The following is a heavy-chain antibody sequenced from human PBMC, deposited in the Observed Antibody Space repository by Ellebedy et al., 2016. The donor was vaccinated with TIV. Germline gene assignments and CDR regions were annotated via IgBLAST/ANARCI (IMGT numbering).Heavy chain of an antibody. CDR3: ARDRPGARGPCGDFY. J-gene: IGHJ4*02. D-gene: IGHD3-16*01. Sequence: PGGSLRLSCAASGFTFSNYEMNWVRQSLEKGLEWVSYISGSGDTMTYADSLRGRFIVSRDNAKNSLYLQMNSLRVEDTAVYYCARDRPGARGPCGDFYWGQGTLVTVSS. CDR1: GFTFSNYE. CDR2: ISGSGDTM. V-gene: IGHV3-48*03.